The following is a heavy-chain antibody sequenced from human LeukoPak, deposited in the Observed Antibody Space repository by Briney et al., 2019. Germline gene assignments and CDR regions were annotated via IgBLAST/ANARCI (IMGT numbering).Heavy chain of an antibody. Sequence: GGSLRLSCAASGFTFSSYAMHWVRQAPGKGLEWVAVISYDGSKEYYADSVKGRFTISRDNSKYTLYLQMNSLRAEDTAVYYCARDPTYYGVNSFDFWGQGTLVTVSS. V-gene: IGHV3-30-3*01. CDR1: GFTFSSYA. CDR3: ARDPTYYGVNSFDF. CDR2: ISYDGSKE. D-gene: IGHD4-17*01. J-gene: IGHJ4*02.